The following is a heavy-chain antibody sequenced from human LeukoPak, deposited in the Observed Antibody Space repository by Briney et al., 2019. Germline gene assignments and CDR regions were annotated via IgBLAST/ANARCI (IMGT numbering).Heavy chain of an antibody. Sequence: PGGSLRLSCVGSGSTFSSYALTWVRQAPGKGLEWVSSVGGSGDVTSYADSVKGRFSMSRDNSKNTLYLQMDSLRAEDTAMYYCGRDPNGNYVGAFDFWGQGTLVTVSS. CDR1: GSTFSSYA. CDR2: VGGSGDVT. V-gene: IGHV3-23*01. J-gene: IGHJ3*01. CDR3: GRDPNGNYVGAFDF. D-gene: IGHD4-17*01.